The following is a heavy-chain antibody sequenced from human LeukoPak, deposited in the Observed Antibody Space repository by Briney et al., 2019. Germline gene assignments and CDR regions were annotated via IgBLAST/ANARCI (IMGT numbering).Heavy chain of an antibody. V-gene: IGHV3-7*01. Sequence: GGSLRLSRAASGFTFSNYWMSWVRQAPGKGLEWVANIRRGESETYYVDSVKGRFTISRDNAKNSLYLQMNSLRVEDTAVYYCAGLDTVMVRDSGYWGQGTLVTVSS. CDR3: AGLDTVMVRDSGY. J-gene: IGHJ4*02. CDR2: IRRGESET. CDR1: GFTFSNYW. D-gene: IGHD5-18*01.